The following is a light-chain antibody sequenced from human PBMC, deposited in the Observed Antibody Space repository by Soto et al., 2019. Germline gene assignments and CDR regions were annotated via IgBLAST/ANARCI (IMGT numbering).Light chain of an antibody. CDR3: KQYNNWPPFT. CDR2: GAS. Sequence: EIVMPQSPATLSVSPGERATLSCRASQSVSSNLAWYQQKPGQAPRLLIYGASTRATGIPARFSGSESGTEFTLTISSLQSEDFAVYYCKQYNNWPPFTFGPGTKVDIK. V-gene: IGKV3-15*01. J-gene: IGKJ3*01. CDR1: QSVSSN.